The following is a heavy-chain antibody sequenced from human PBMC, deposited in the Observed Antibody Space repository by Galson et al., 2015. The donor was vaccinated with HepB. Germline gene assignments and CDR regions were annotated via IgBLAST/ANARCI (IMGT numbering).Heavy chain of an antibody. J-gene: IGHJ3*02. CDR3: ARHYYGSGTYGALDI. V-gene: IGHV3-53*01. D-gene: IGHD3-10*01. Sequence: SLRLSCAASGFSVSSNYMSWVRQAPGKGLEWVSVIYIGGTTYYADSVKGRFTISRDNSKNTLYLQMNSLRAEDTAVYYCARHYYGSGTYGALDIWGQGTMVTASS. CDR1: GFSVSSNY. CDR2: IYIGGTT.